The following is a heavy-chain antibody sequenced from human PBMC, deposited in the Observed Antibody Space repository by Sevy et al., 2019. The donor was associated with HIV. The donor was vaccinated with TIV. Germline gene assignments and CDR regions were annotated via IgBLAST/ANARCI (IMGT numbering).Heavy chain of an antibody. Sequence: GGSLRLSCAASGFTFSSYAMSWVRQAPGKGLEWVSAISGSGGSTYYADSVKGRFTISRDNSKNTLYLQMNSLRVEDTAVYYCAKYCEGLDAFDIWGQGTMVTVSS. CDR2: ISGSGGST. CDR3: AKYCEGLDAFDI. V-gene: IGHV3-23*01. J-gene: IGHJ3*02. CDR1: GFTFSSYA. D-gene: IGHD2-8*02.